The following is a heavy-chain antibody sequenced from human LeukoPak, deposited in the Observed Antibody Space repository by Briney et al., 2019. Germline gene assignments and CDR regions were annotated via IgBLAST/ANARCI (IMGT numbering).Heavy chain of an antibody. D-gene: IGHD1-1*01. CDR3: ARDSGTTGTPDAFDI. CDR1: GYTFTSYY. Sequence: GASVKVSCKASGYTFTSYYMHWVRQAPGQGLEWMGIINPSGGSTSYAQKFQGRVTMTRDMSTSTVYMELSSLRSEDTAVYYCARDSGTTGTPDAFDIWGQGTMVTVSS. CDR2: INPSGGST. V-gene: IGHV1-46*01. J-gene: IGHJ3*02.